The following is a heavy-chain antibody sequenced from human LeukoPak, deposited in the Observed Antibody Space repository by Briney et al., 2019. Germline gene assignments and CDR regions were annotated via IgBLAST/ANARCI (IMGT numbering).Heavy chain of an antibody. Sequence: ASVKVSCKAPGHTFTGYYMHWVRQAPGQGLEWMGWINPNSGGTNYAQKFQGRVTMTRDTSISTAYMELSRLRSDDTAVYYCARGGSSSWYLGEGYFQHWGQGTLVTVSS. D-gene: IGHD6-13*01. CDR2: INPNSGGT. J-gene: IGHJ1*01. CDR1: GHTFTGYY. V-gene: IGHV1-2*02. CDR3: ARGGSSSWYLGEGYFQH.